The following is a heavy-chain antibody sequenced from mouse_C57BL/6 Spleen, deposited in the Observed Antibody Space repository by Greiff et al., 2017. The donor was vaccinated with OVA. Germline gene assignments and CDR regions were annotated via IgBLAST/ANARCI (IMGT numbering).Heavy chain of an antibody. Sequence: VQLQQPGPELVKPGASVKLSCKASGYTFTSYWMHWVKQRPGQGLEWIGNINPSNGGTNYNEKFKSKATLTVDKSSSTAYMQLSSLTSEDSAVYYCAREEYSNYVDFDYWGQGTTLTVSS. J-gene: IGHJ2*01. CDR2: INPSNGGT. V-gene: IGHV1-53*01. D-gene: IGHD2-5*01. CDR3: AREEYSNYVDFDY. CDR1: GYTFTSYW.